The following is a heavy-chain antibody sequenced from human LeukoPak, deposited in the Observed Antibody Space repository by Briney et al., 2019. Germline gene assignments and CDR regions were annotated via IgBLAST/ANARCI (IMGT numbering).Heavy chain of an antibody. V-gene: IGHV4-4*07. D-gene: IGHD1-26*01. Sequence: SETLSLTYTVSGGSISSYYWSWIRQPAGMGLEWIGRIYTSGSTNYNPSLKSRVTMSVDTSKNQFSLKLSSVTAADTAVYYCARTRGGLGGNYFDYWGQGTLVTVSS. J-gene: IGHJ4*02. CDR2: IYTSGST. CDR1: GGSISSYY. CDR3: ARTRGGLGGNYFDY.